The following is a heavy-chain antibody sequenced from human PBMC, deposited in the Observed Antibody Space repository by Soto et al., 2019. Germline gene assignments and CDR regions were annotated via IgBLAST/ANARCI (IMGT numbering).Heavy chain of an antibody. V-gene: IGHV4-31*03. CDR3: ARVPSVGAPYYYCGMDV. CDR2: IYYSGST. CDR1: GCSISSGGYY. Sequence: QVQLQESGPGLVKPSQTLSLTCTVSGCSISSGGYYWSWIRQHPGKGLEWIGYIYYSGSTYYNPYLKSRVTISVDTSKNPFSLKLSSVTAADTAVYYCARVPSVGAPYYYCGMDVWGQGTTVTVSS. J-gene: IGHJ6*02. D-gene: IGHD6-6*01.